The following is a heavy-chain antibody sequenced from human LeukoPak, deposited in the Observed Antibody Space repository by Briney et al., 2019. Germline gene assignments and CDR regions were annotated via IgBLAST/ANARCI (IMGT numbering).Heavy chain of an antibody. CDR3: AGVRVDYGDYNFDY. V-gene: IGHV4-31*03. D-gene: IGHD4-17*01. CDR1: GGSISSGGYY. CDR2: IYYSGST. J-gene: IGHJ4*02. Sequence: SQTLSLTCTVSGGSISSGGYYWSWIRQHPGKGLEWIGYIYYSGSTYYNPSLKSRVTISVDTSKNQFSLKLSSVTAADTAVYYCAGVRVDYGDYNFDYWGQGTLVTVSS.